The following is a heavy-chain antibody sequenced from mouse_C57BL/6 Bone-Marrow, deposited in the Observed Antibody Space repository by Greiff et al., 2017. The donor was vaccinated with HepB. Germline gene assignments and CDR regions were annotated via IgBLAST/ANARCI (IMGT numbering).Heavy chain of an antibody. CDR2: FHPYNDDT. CDR1: GYTFTTYP. V-gene: IGHV1-47*01. Sequence: QVQLQQSGAELVKPGASVKMSCKASGYTFTTYPIEWLKQNHGKSLEWIGNFHPYNDDTKYNEKFKGKATFTVEKSSSTVYLELSRLTSDDSAVYYGAGLTTVVAYYAMDYWGQGTSVTVSS. J-gene: IGHJ4*01. CDR3: AGLTTVVAYYAMDY. D-gene: IGHD1-1*01.